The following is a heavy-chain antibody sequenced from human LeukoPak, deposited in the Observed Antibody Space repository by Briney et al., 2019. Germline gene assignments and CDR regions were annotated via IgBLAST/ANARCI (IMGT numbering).Heavy chain of an antibody. V-gene: IGHV4-34*01. J-gene: IGHJ6*03. Sequence: SETPSLTCALYGVSFSGYYWSWLRQPPGKGLEWIGEINHSGSTNYNPSLKTRVTISVDTSKNQCSLKLSSVTAADTAVYYCARLGITMVRGVTRNYYYYMDVWGKGTTVTISS. CDR3: ARLGITMVRGVTRNYYYYMDV. D-gene: IGHD3-10*01. CDR2: INHSGST. CDR1: GVSFSGYY.